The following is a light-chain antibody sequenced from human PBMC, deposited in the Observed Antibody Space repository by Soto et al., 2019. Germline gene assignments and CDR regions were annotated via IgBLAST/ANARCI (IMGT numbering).Light chain of an antibody. J-gene: IGKJ4*01. CDR3: QPYGSSPPLT. Sequence: EFVLTQSPGTLSLSPGERATLSCRASQSVSSTFLAWYQQKPGQPPRLLIYGASTRGTGIPARFSGSGSGTDFTLTISRLEPADFAVYYCQPYGSSPPLTFGGGTKVDIK. CDR2: GAS. CDR1: QSVSSTF. V-gene: IGKV3-20*01.